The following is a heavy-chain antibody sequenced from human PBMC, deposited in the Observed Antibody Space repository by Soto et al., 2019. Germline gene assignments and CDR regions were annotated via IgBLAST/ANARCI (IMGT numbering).Heavy chain of an antibody. V-gene: IGHV4-61*01. J-gene: IGHJ4*02. Sequence: SETLSLTCTVSGGSVSSGSYYWSWIRQPPGKGLEWIGYIYYSGSTNYNPSLKSRVTISVDTSKNQFSLKLSSVTAADTAVYYCASIDSSGYYAFDYWGQGTLVTVSS. CDR3: ASIDSSGYYAFDY. D-gene: IGHD3-22*01. CDR2: IYYSGST. CDR1: GGSVSSGSYY.